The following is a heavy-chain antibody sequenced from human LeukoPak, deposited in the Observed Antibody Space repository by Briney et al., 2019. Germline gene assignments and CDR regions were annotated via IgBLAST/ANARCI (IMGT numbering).Heavy chain of an antibody. V-gene: IGHV3-33*01. CDR2: IWYDGSNK. CDR3: ARARYSSSWACDY. Sequence: PGGSLRLSCAASGFTFSSYGMHWVRQAPGKGLEWVAVIWYDGSNKYYADSVKGRFTISRDNSKNTLYLQMNSLRAEDTAVYYCARARYSSSWACDYWGQGTLVTVSS. J-gene: IGHJ4*02. D-gene: IGHD6-13*01. CDR1: GFTFSSYG.